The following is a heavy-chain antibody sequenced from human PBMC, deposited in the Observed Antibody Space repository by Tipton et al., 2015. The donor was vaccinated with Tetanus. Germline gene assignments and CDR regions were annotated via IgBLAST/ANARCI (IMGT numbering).Heavy chain of an antibody. Sequence: TLSLTCAVYGGSFSGYYWSWIRQPPGKGLEWIGEINHSGSTNYNPSLKSRVTISVDTSKNQFSLKLSSVTAADTAVYYCARGIWGGVAAPPRYTRSYYGMDVWGQGTTVTVSS. D-gene: IGHD2-15*01. CDR3: ARGIWGGVAAPPRYTRSYYGMDV. CDR2: INHSGST. V-gene: IGHV4-34*01. J-gene: IGHJ6*02. CDR1: GGSFSGYY.